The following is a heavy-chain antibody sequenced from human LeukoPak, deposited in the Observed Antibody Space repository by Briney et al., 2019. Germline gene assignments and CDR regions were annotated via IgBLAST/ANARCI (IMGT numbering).Heavy chain of an antibody. Sequence: GISLNSGSIGYADSVKGRFTISRDNAKNSLYLQMNSLRAEDMALYYCAKDIASSPEVIDYWGQGTLVTVSS. CDR3: AKDIASSPEVIDY. CDR2: ISLNSGSI. J-gene: IGHJ4*02. D-gene: IGHD2-2*01. V-gene: IGHV3-9*03.